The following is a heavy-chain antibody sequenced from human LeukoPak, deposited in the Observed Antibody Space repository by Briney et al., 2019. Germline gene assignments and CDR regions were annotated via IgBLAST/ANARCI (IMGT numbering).Heavy chain of an antibody. CDR1: GYTFTSYG. CDR2: INAGNGNT. D-gene: IGHD6-13*01. V-gene: IGHV1-3*01. CDR3: ARDHAGIAAAGDHAFDI. J-gene: IGHJ3*02. Sequence: GASVKVSCKASGYTFTSYGISWVRQAPGQRLEWMGWINAGNGNTKYSQKFQGRVTITRDTSASTAYMELSSLRSEDTAVYYCARDHAGIAAAGDHAFDIWGQGTMVTVSS.